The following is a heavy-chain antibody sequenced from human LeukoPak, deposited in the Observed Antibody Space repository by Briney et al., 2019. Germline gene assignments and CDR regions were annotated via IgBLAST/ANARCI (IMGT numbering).Heavy chain of an antibody. CDR2: IYHSGST. Sequence: PSETLSLTCAVYGGSFSGYYWSWIRQPPGKGLEWIGEIYHSGSTYYNPSLKSRVTISVDRSKNQFSLKLSSVTAADAAVYYCARDTPWNDSLYDYIYMDVWGKGTTVTVSS. CDR3: ARDTPWNDSLYDYIYMDV. J-gene: IGHJ6*03. CDR1: GGSFSGYY. V-gene: IGHV4-34*01. D-gene: IGHD1-1*01.